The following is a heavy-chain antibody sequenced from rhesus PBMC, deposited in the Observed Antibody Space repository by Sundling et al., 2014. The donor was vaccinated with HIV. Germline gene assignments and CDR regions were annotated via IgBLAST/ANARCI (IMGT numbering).Heavy chain of an antibody. CDR1: GFSMRTSGTG. CDR2: IYWDDAK. Sequence: QVTLKESGPALVKPTQTLTLTCTFSGFSMRTSGTGVGWIRQPPGKALEWLASIYWDDAKYYSTSLKSRLTVSKDTSKNQVVLTMTNMDPEDTATYFCARLPRGDSGYYYFDYWGQGVLVTVSS. V-gene: IGHV2-95*01. D-gene: IGHD3-28*01. J-gene: IGHJ4*01. CDR3: ARLPRGDSGYYYFDY.